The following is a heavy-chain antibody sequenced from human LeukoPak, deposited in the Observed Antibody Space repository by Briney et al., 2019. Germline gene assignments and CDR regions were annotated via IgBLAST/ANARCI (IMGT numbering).Heavy chain of an antibody. CDR2: IYYSGST. J-gene: IGHJ3*02. CDR3: ARAPGGDGAFDI. V-gene: IGHV4-30-4*01. Sequence: SETLSLTCTVSGGSISSGDYYWSWIRQPPGKGLEWIGYIYYSGSTYYNPSLKSRFTISVDTSKNQFSLKLSSVTAADTAVYYCARAPGGDGAFDIWGQGTMVTVSS. CDR1: GGSISSGDYY. D-gene: IGHD3-16*01.